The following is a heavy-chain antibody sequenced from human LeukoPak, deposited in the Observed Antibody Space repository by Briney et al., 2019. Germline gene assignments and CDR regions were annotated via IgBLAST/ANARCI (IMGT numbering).Heavy chain of an antibody. V-gene: IGHV3-23*01. J-gene: IGHJ3*01. CDR3: AKDRRGGSYYAATLDV. D-gene: IGHD1-26*01. CDR1: GFTFSSYA. CDR2: ISGSGGST. Sequence: GGSLRLSCAASGFTFSSYAMSWVRQAPGKGLEWVSAISGSGGSTYYADSVKGRFTISRDNSKSTLYVQMNSLRVEDTAVYFCAKDRRGGSYYAATLDVWGPGTMVTVSS.